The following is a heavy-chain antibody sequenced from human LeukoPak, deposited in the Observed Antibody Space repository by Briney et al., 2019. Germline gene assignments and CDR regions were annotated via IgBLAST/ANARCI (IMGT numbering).Heavy chain of an antibody. CDR3: SDVSGSY. D-gene: IGHD3-10*01. Sequence: GGSLRLSCAASGLTFSSYNMNWGRQDPGKGLEWVSFISSSSSHIYYADSVKGRFTISRDNAKNSLYLQMNSLRAEDTAVYYCSDVSGSYWGQGTLVTVSS. CDR2: ISSSSSHI. V-gene: IGHV3-21*01. J-gene: IGHJ4*02. CDR1: GLTFSSYN.